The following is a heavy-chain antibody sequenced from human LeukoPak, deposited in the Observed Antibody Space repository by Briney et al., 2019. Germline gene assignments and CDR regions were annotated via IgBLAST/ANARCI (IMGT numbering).Heavy chain of an antibody. CDR1: GFTFSSYG. CDR3: AKADRRWATYYYDSSGYYYDY. Sequence: PGGSLRLSCAASGFTFSSYGMHWVRQAPGKGLEWVAFIRHDGRNKYFADSVRGRFSISRDNSKNTMYLQMNSLRAEDTAVYYCAKADRRWATYYYDSSGYYYDYWGQGTLVTVSS. V-gene: IGHV3-30*02. D-gene: IGHD3-22*01. CDR2: IRHDGRNK. J-gene: IGHJ4*02.